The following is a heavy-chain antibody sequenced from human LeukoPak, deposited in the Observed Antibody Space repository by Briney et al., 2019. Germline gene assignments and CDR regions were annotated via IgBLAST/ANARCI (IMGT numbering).Heavy chain of an antibody. Sequence: SGGSLRLSCAASGCTFSSYAMSWVRQAPGKGLEWVSAISGSGGSTYYADSVKGRFTISRDNSKNTLYLQMNSLRAEDTAVYYCAKDINVVAGTALFDYWGQGTLVTVSS. D-gene: IGHD6-19*01. CDR2: ISGSGGST. CDR3: AKDINVVAGTALFDY. J-gene: IGHJ4*02. V-gene: IGHV3-23*01. CDR1: GCTFSSYA.